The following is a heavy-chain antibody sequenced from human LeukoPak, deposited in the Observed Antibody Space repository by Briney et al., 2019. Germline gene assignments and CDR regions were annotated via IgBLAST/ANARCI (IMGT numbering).Heavy chain of an antibody. CDR2: INHSGDT. D-gene: IGHD3-10*01. J-gene: IGHJ4*02. V-gene: IGHV4-34*01. CDR3: ARGEGSGSYMSYFDY. CDR1: GGSFSGYY. Sequence: SETLSLTCAVYGGSFSGYYWSWIRQAPGKRLEWIGEINHSGDTNYNPSLQSRVHISQDKSKTQFSLKLSSVIAVDTAVYYCARGEGSGSYMSYFDYWGQGGLVTVSS.